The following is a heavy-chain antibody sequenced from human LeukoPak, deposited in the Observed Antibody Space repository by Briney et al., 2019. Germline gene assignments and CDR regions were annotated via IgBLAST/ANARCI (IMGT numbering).Heavy chain of an antibody. CDR1: GFTFSRYS. CDR3: ARIRQELALSNNLDS. J-gene: IGHJ4*02. D-gene: IGHD1-7*01. Sequence: GGSLRLSCAASGFTFSRYSMIWVRQAPGKGLEWVSSISASSSYIYYADSLKGRFTISRDNAKNSLYLQMNSLRAEDTAVYFCARIRQELALSNNLDSWGRGTQVTVSS. V-gene: IGHV3-21*01. CDR2: ISASSSYI.